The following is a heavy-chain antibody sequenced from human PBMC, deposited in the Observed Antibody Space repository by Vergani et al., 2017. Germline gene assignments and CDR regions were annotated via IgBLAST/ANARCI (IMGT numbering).Heavy chain of an antibody. CDR2: IYYSGST. CDR3: AREIVLNYYYYYYRDV. D-gene: IGHD2-8*01. J-gene: IGHJ6*03. CDR1: GGSISSYY. Sequence: QVQLQESGPGLVKPSETLSLICTVSGGSISSYYWGWIRQPPGKGLEWIGYIYYSGSTNYSPSLKSRVTISVDKSKNQFSLKLSSVTAADTAVYYCAREIVLNYYYYYYRDVWGKGP. V-gene: IGHV4-59*12.